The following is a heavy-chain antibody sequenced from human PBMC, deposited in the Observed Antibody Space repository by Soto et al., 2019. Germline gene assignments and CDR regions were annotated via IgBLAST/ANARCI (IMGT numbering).Heavy chain of an antibody. D-gene: IGHD3-22*01. CDR2: IWYDGINK. CDR1: GFTFSNYG. J-gene: IGHJ4*02. V-gene: IGHV3-33*01. Sequence: TGGSLRLSCAASGFTFSNYGMHWVRQAPGKGLEWVALIWYDGINKYYADSVKGRFTISRDNSKNTLYLQMNSLRAEDTAVYYCARDYDSSGYPRYYFDYWGQGTLVTVSS. CDR3: ARDYDSSGYPRYYFDY.